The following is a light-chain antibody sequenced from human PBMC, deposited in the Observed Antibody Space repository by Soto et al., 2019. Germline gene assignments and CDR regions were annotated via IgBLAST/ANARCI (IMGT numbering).Light chain of an antibody. J-gene: IGKJ4*01. CDR2: GAS. CDR1: QSVSSSY. V-gene: IGKV3-20*01. CDR3: QQYGSSPPLT. Sequence: EIVMTQSPAALSVSPGEGATLSCRASQSVSSSYLGWYQQKPGQAPRLLIYGASNRATGIPDRFSGSGSGTEFTLTISRLEPEDFAVYYCQQYGSSPPLTFGRGTKADIK.